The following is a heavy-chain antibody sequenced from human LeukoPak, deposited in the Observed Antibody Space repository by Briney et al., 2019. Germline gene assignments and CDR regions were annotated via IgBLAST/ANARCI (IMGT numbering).Heavy chain of an antibody. Sequence: AAVTVSCKVSGYTLTELSMHWVRQAPGQGLEWMGWISAYNGNTNYAQKLQGRVTMTTDTSTSTAYMELRSLRSDDTAVYYCARDGALYCSGGSCYYRYWGQGTLVTVSS. V-gene: IGHV1-18*01. J-gene: IGHJ4*02. D-gene: IGHD2-15*01. CDR2: ISAYNGNT. CDR1: GYTLTELS. CDR3: ARDGALYCSGGSCYYRY.